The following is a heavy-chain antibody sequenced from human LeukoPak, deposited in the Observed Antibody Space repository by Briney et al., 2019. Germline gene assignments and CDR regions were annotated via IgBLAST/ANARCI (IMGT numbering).Heavy chain of an antibody. CDR3: ARNYGDYDYFDY. CDR1: GGSFSGYY. Sequence: PSETLSLTCAVYGGSFSGYYWSWIRQPPGKGLEWIGEINHSGSTNYNPSLKSRVTISVDKSKNQFSLKLSSVTAADTAVYYCARNYGDYDYFDYWGQGTLVTVSS. CDR2: INHSGST. J-gene: IGHJ4*02. D-gene: IGHD4-17*01. V-gene: IGHV4-34*01.